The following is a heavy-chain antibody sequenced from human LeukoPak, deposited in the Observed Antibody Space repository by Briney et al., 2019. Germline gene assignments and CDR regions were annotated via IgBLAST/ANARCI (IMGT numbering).Heavy chain of an antibody. CDR3: ARGGGGKVLDAFDI. Sequence: GRSLRLSCADSGFTFDDYAMHWVRQAPGKGLEWVSGISWNSGSIGYADSVKGRFTISRDNAKNSLYLQMNSLRAEDTAVYYCARGGGGKVLDAFDIWGQGTMVTVSS. CDR2: ISWNSGSI. V-gene: IGHV3-9*01. CDR1: GFTFDDYA. J-gene: IGHJ3*02. D-gene: IGHD4/OR15-4a*01.